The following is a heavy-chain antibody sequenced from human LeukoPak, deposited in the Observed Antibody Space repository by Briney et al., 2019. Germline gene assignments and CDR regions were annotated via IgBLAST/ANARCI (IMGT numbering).Heavy chain of an antibody. CDR3: VSFYETY. J-gene: IGHJ4*02. V-gene: IGHV3-74*01. CDR2: INSDGSWT. D-gene: IGHD2/OR15-2a*01. Sequence: GGSLRLPYAASGNYWMHWVRQAPGKGLVWVSHINSDGSWTSYADSVKGRFTISKDNAKNTVYLQMNSLRAEDTAVYYCVSFYETYWGRGTLVTVSS. CDR1: GNYW.